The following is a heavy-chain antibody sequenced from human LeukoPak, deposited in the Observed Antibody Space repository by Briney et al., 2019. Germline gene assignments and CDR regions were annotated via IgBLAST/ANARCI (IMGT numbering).Heavy chain of an antibody. J-gene: IGHJ3*02. D-gene: IGHD6-19*01. CDR1: GFTVSTNY. CDR3: ARAGSGWIGDAFDI. Sequence: GGSLRLSCAASGFTVSTNYVSWVRQAPGKGLEWVSVIYRGGGTAYADSVKDRFTISRDNSKSTLYLQMNSLRAEDTAVYYCARAGSGWIGDAFDIWGQGTMVTVSS. CDR2: IYRGGGT. V-gene: IGHV3-66*01.